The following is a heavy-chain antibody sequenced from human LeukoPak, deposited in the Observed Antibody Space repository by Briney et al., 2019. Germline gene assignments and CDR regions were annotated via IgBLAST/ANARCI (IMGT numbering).Heavy chain of an antibody. D-gene: IGHD3-9*01. CDR1: GYTFTGYY. Sequence: ASVKVSCKASGYTFTGYYMHWVRQAPGQGLEWMGWINPNSGGTNSAQKFQGRVTMTRDTSINTAYLDLSRLRSDDTAVYYCARGIYYDILTYFDYWGQGALVTVSS. V-gene: IGHV1-2*02. J-gene: IGHJ4*02. CDR2: INPNSGGT. CDR3: ARGIYYDILTYFDY.